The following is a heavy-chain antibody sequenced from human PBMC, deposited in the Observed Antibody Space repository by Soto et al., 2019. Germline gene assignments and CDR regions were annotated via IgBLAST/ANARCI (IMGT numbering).Heavy chain of an antibody. D-gene: IGHD3-3*01. CDR1: GFTFSSNS. CDR2: ISSSSSTI. Sequence: EVQVVESGGGLVQPGGSLRLSCAASGFTFSSNSMNWVRQAPGKGLEWISYISSSSSTIYADSVKGRFTISRDNAKNSLYLQMISRRDEDTAVYSCARVIWSGHLTSDLWCQGTLVTVSS. J-gene: IGHJ5*02. V-gene: IGHV3-48*02. CDR3: ARVIWSGHLTSDL.